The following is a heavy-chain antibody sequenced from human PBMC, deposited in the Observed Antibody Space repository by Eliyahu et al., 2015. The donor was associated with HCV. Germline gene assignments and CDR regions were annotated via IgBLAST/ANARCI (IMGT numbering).Heavy chain of an antibody. Sequence: DVQLVESGGXLVQPGGSXXLSXEASGFSFSNSWMHWVRQAPGKGLVWVARIKSDSSXIVYADSVKGRFTISRDNAKNTLYLQMNSLRAEXTAVYYCTRVLGAINLWGQGTLVTVSS. CDR2: IKSDSSXI. J-gene: IGHJ4*02. D-gene: IGHD7-27*01. CDR1: GFSFSNSW. V-gene: IGHV3-74*01. CDR3: TRVLGAINL.